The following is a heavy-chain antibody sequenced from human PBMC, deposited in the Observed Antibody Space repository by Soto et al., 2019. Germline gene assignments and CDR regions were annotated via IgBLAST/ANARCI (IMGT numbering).Heavy chain of an antibody. CDR1: GGSISSGGYY. CDR2: TYYSGNT. D-gene: IGHD6-19*01. Sequence: SETLSLTCTVSGGSISSGGYYWNWIRQHPGKGLEWIGYTYYSGNTYYNPSLNSRVTISADTSKNQFSLKLSSVTAADTAVYYCGGLSSSGWPIDYWGQGNPVH. V-gene: IGHV4-31*03. CDR3: GGLSSSGWPIDY. J-gene: IGHJ4*02.